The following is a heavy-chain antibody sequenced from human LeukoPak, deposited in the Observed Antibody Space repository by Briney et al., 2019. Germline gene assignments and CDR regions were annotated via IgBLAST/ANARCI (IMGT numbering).Heavy chain of an antibody. D-gene: IGHD3-9*01. V-gene: IGHV3-7*01. Sequence: QPGGSLRLSCAASGFTFSSYWMSWVRQAPGKGLEWVANIKQDGSEKYYVDSVKGRFTISRDNAKNSLYLQMNSLRAEDTAVYYCARMGDILTGGYYYMDVWGKGTTVTVSS. CDR3: ARMGDILTGGYYYMDV. CDR1: GFTFSSYW. CDR2: IKQDGSEK. J-gene: IGHJ6*03.